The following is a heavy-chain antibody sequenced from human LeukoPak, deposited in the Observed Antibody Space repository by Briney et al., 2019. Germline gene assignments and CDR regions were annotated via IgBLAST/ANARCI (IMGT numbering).Heavy chain of an antibody. V-gene: IGHV3-7*01. D-gene: IGHD1-26*01. J-gene: IGHJ4*02. CDR3: GRVRPGDADY. CDR2: ISSDGSGK. Sequence: AGGSLRLSCAASGFTFSTYWMTWVRQAPGKGLEWVASISSDGSGKYYMDSVKGRFTISRDNAKNSLFLQMNSLRAEDTAVHYCGRVRPGDADYWGQGTLVTVSS. CDR1: GFTFSTYW.